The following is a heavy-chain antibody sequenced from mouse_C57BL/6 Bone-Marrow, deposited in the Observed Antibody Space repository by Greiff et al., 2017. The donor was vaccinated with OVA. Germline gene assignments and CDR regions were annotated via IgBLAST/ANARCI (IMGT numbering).Heavy chain of an antibody. V-gene: IGHV1-18*01. Sequence: VQLQQSGPELVKPGASVKIPCKASGYTFTDYNMDWVKQSHGKSLEWIGDINPNNGGTIYNQKFKGKATLTVDKSSSTAYMELRSLTSEDTAVYYGARLHGSSPAWFAYWGQGTLVTVSA. D-gene: IGHD1-1*01. J-gene: IGHJ3*01. CDR3: ARLHGSSPAWFAY. CDR1: GYTFTDYN. CDR2: INPNNGGT.